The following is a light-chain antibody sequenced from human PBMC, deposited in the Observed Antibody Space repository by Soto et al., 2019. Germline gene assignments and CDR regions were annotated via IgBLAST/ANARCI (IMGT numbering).Light chain of an antibody. J-gene: IGKJ4*01. CDR2: DAS. Sequence: DIQMTQSPSSLSASVGDRVTIACQASQDISKYLNWYQFRPGQAPKLLIYDASNLETGVPSRFRGIGSGTHFTLTIIGLQPEGVATSYCQQYDILLALTLGGGPRVQLK. CDR3: QQYDILLALT. CDR1: QDISKY. V-gene: IGKV1-33*01.